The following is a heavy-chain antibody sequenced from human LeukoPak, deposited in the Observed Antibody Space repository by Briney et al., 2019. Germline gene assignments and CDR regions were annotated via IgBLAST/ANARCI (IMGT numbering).Heavy chain of an antibody. J-gene: IGHJ5*02. Sequence: SETLSLTCTVSGGSISSYYWSWIRQPPGKGLEWIGYIYYSGSTNYNLSLKSRVIISVDTSKNQFSLKLSSVTAADTAVYFCARDLGRSSSWSKYSWFDPWGQGTLVTVSS. CDR3: ARDLGRSSSWSKYSWFDP. CDR1: GGSISSYY. D-gene: IGHD6-13*01. CDR2: IYYSGST. V-gene: IGHV4-59*01.